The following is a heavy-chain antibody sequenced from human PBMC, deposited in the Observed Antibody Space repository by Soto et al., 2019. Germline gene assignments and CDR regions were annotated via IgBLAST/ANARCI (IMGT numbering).Heavy chain of an antibody. D-gene: IGHD3-22*01. J-gene: IGHJ3*02. CDR3: VKGVSGFRDDSFEI. CDR2: ISNDGSNK. Sequence: GGSLRLSCAASGFTFSTYGMHWVRQAPGKGLEWVAVISNDGSNKYYADSVKGRFTISRDNSKHTLFLQMSSLRAEDTAVYCCVKGVSGFRDDSFEIWGQGTMVTVSS. CDR1: GFTFSTYG. V-gene: IGHV3-30*18.